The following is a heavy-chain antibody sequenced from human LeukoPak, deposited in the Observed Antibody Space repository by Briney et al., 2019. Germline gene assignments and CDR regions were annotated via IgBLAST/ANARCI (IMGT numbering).Heavy chain of an antibody. CDR1: GFTLNGYW. CDR3: ARVSSGYYFGSFND. J-gene: IGHJ1*01. Sequence: GGSLRLSCAASGFTLNGYWMHWVRQAPGEGLVWVSRIDPDGSTTNYAESVKGRFTTSRDNAKNTVYLQMNSLRAEDTAVYYCARVSSGYYFGSFNDWGQGILVTVSS. D-gene: IGHD3-22*01. CDR2: IDPDGSTT. V-gene: IGHV3-74*01.